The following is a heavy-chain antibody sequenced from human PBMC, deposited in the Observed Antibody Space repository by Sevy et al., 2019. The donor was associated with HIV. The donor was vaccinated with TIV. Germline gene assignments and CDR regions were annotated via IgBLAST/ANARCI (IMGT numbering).Heavy chain of an antibody. CDR3: TAGPVSF. D-gene: IGHD3-16*01. V-gene: IGHV3-15*01. Sequence: GGSLRLSCTASGFTFSNAWMTWVRQTPERGLEWVALIKPITDAGTTDYAAPVQGRFTISIDDSNKTVYLQLNSLKTEDTAVYYCTAGPVSFWGQGSLVTVSS. J-gene: IGHJ4*02. CDR2: IKPITDAGTT. CDR1: GFTFSNAW.